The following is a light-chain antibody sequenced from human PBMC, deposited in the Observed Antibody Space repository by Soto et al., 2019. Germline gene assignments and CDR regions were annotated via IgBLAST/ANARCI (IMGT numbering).Light chain of an antibody. CDR1: SSDVGGSNS. CDR3: SSYATGGSYV. V-gene: IGLV2-14*01. CDR2: DVS. J-gene: IGLJ1*01. Sequence: QAVVTQPASVSGSPGQSIAISCTGTSSDVGGSNSVSWYQQHPGKAPKLLIYDVSNRPSGVSNRFSGSKSDNTASLTISGLQAEDEADYYCSSYATGGSYVFGTGTKLTVL.